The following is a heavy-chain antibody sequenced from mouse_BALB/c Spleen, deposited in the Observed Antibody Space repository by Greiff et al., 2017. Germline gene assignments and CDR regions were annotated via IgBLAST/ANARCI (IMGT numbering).Heavy chain of an antibody. D-gene: IGHD1-1*01. CDR2: IDPGNGNT. J-gene: IGHJ2*01. Sequence: VQLKESGAGLVGPGALVKLSCKASGFNIKDYYMPWVKQRPEQGLEWIGWIDPGNGNTIYDPKFQGRASITADTSSNTAYLQLSSLTSEDTAVYYCARDYGSSYGYWGQGTTLTVSS. CDR1: GFNIKDYY. V-gene: IGHV14-1*02. CDR3: ARDYGSSYGY.